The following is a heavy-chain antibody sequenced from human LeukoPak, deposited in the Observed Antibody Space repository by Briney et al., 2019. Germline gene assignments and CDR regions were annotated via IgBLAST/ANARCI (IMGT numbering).Heavy chain of an antibody. CDR2: INHSGYT. V-gene: IGHV4-34*01. J-gene: IGHJ4*02. CDR3: TRMTTGHDY. Sequence: SQTLSLTCAVSGVSFNNYYWSWVRQTPGKGLEWIGEINHSGYTNDSPSLKSRVTLSIDTSRKQFSLNLRSVTVADTGIYYCTRMTTGHDYWGQGTLVTVSS. D-gene: IGHD4-17*01. CDR1: GVSFNNYY.